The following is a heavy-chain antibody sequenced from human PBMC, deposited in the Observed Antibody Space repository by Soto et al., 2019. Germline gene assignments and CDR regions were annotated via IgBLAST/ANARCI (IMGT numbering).Heavy chain of an antibody. Sequence: GGSLRLSCAASGFTFSSYSMNWVLQAPGKGLEWVSYISSVSSTIYYGDSVKGRFTISRDNAKNSLYLQMNSLRAEDTAMYYCARAMVRGVISPIDYWGQGTLVTVSS. CDR3: ARAMVRGVISPIDY. CDR1: GFTFSSYS. V-gene: IGHV3-48*01. J-gene: IGHJ4*02. CDR2: ISSVSSTI. D-gene: IGHD3-10*01.